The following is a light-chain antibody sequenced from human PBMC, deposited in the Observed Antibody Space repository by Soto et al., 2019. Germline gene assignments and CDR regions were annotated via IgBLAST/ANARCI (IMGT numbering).Light chain of an antibody. CDR3: CSYTTSNTRQIV. CDR2: DVS. Sequence: QSVLTQPASVSGSPGQSITISCTGTSRDVGGYNYVSWYHQHPGKAPKFMIYDVSNRPSGVSNRFSGSKSGNTASLTISGLQAEDEADYYCCSYTTSNTRQIVFGTGTKLTVL. CDR1: SRDVGGYNY. J-gene: IGLJ1*01. V-gene: IGLV2-14*01.